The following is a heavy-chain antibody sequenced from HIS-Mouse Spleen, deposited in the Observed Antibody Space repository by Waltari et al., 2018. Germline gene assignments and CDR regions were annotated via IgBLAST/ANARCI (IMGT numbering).Heavy chain of an antibody. V-gene: IGHV3-53*02. J-gene: IGHJ3*02. Sequence: EVQLVETGGGLIQPGGSLRLSCAASGFTVSSNYMSWVRQAPGKGLEWVSVIYSGGRTSYADSVKGRFTISRDNSKNTLYLQMNSLRAEDTAVYYCARGITNDAFDIWGQGTMVTVSS. D-gene: IGHD1-20*01. CDR1: GFTVSSNY. CDR3: ARGITNDAFDI. CDR2: IYSGGRT.